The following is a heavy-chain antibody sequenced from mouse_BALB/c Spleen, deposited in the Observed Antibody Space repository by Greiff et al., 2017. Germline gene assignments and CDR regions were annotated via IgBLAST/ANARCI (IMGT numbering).Heavy chain of an antibody. CDR2: INPNNGGT. V-gene: IGHV1-18*01. D-gene: IGHD2-1*01. CDR1: GYTFTDYN. Sequence: VQLQQSGPELVKPGASVKIPCKASGYTFTDYNMDWVKQSPGKSLEWIGDINPNNGGTIYNQKFKGKATLTVDKSSSTAYMKLGSLTSEDTAVYYCARNGNYVRSRAMDYWGQGTSVTVSS. J-gene: IGHJ4*01. CDR3: ARNGNYVRSRAMDY.